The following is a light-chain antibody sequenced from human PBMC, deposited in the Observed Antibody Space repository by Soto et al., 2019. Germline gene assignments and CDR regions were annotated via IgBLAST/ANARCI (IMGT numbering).Light chain of an antibody. Sequence: QSALTQPASVSGSPGQSITLSCTGTSSDIGGYDYVSWYQRHPGKAPKLIIYDVNNRPSGVSNRFSGSKSGNTASLTFSGLQAEDEAGYYCTSYASGSSHVVFGGGTQLTVL. CDR3: TSYASGSSHVV. CDR2: DVN. CDR1: SSDIGGYDY. J-gene: IGLJ2*01. V-gene: IGLV2-14*01.